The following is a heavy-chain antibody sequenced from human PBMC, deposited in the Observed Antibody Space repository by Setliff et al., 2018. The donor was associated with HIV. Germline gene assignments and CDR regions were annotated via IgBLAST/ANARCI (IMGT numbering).Heavy chain of an antibody. D-gene: IGHD1-26*01. V-gene: IGHV3-7*03. J-gene: IGHJ6*03. CDR1: GFTFSDHW. Sequence: GGSLRLSCATSGFTFSDHWMSWVRQAPGKGLEWVANIKQDGSETYYVGSVKGRFTISRDNAKNSLFLQMNSLRAEDTAVYYCARSGSYAVMDVWGIGTTVTVSS. CDR2: IKQDGSET. CDR3: ARSGSYAVMDV.